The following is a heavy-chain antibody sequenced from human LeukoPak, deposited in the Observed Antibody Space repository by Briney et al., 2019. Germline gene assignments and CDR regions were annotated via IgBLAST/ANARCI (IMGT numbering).Heavy chain of an antibody. J-gene: IGHJ4*02. CDR3: AKQLGYCSDGNCYFPC. CDR2: ISNNGGYT. D-gene: IGHD2-15*01. V-gene: IGHV3-23*01. CDR1: GFTFSSYG. Sequence: GGSLRLSCAASGFTFSSYGMHWVRQAPGKGLEWVSAISNNGGYTYYADSVQGRFTISRDNSKSTLCLQMNSLRAEDTAVYYCAKQLGYCSDGNCYFPCWGQGTLVTVSS.